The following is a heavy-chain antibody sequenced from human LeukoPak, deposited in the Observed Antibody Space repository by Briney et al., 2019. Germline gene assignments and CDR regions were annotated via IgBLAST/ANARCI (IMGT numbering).Heavy chain of an antibody. D-gene: IGHD6-13*01. CDR2: INHSGST. CDR1: GGSFSGYY. Sequence: PSETLSLTCAVYGGSFSGYYWSWIRQPPGKGLEWIGEINHSGSTNYNPSLKSRVTISVDTSKNQFSLKLSSVTAADTAVYYCARHFSSSWTQRNWFDPWGQGTLVTVSS. J-gene: IGHJ5*02. V-gene: IGHV4-34*01. CDR3: ARHFSSSWTQRNWFDP.